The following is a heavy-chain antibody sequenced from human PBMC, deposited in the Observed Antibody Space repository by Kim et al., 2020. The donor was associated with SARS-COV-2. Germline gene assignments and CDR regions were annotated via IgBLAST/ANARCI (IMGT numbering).Heavy chain of an antibody. J-gene: IGHJ6*02. V-gene: IGHV1-18*01. CDR2: ISAYNGNT. CDR3: ARSPPQNYYYYGMDV. CDR1: GYTFTSYG. Sequence: ASVKVSCKASGYTFTSYGISWVRQAPGQGLEWMGWISAYNGNTNYAQKLQGRVTMTTDTSTSTAYMELRSLRSDDTAVYYCARSPPQNYYYYGMDVWGQGTTVTVSS.